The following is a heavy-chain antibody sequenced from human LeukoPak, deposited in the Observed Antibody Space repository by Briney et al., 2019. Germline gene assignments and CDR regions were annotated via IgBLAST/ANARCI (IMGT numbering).Heavy chain of an antibody. D-gene: IGHD5-24*01. Sequence: GSLRLSCAASGFTFNIYGMNWVRQAPGKGLEWVSGIRGSGVETFYADSVKGRFTISRDNSKNTMYLQMNSLRAEDTGVYYCAKDSGWIQFIDWGQGTPVTVSS. CDR2: IRGSGVET. V-gene: IGHV3-23*01. CDR3: AKDSGWIQFID. J-gene: IGHJ4*02. CDR1: GFTFNIYG.